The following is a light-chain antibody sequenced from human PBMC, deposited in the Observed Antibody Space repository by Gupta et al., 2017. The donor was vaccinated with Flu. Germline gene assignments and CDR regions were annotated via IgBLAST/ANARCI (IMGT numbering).Light chain of an antibody. J-gene: IGKJ1*01. CDR2: GAC. CDR1: QNIRRY. CDR3: QQGNSRSWT. V-gene: IGKV1-39*01. Sequence: PSSLSTAVGDRVTSTCRASQNIRRYLSWYQQNAGEAPKLLIYGACNLQSGVPSTFCGSGSGTDFTLTISSLQPDDFATYYCQQGNSRSWTFGQGTKVEIK.